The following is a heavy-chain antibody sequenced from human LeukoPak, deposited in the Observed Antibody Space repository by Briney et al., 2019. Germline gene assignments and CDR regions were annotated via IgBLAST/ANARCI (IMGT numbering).Heavy chain of an antibody. J-gene: IGHJ4*02. Sequence: GGSLRLSCAASGFTFSSYAMHWVRQAPGKGLEWVAVISYDGSNKYYADSVKGRFTISRDNSKNTLYLQMNSLRAEDTAVYYCARAHFDRLLDYWGQGTLVTVSS. CDR2: ISYDGSNK. CDR3: ARAHFDRLLDY. CDR1: GFTFSSYA. D-gene: IGHD3-9*01. V-gene: IGHV3-30*04.